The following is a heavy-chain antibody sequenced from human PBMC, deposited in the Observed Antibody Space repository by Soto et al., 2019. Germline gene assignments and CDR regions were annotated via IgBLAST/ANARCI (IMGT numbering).Heavy chain of an antibody. CDR2: IYWDDDK. D-gene: IGHD3-10*01. CDR3: AHSPSPRLGVRGVTSGWIDP. V-gene: IGHV2-5*02. J-gene: IGHJ5*02. Sequence: SGPTLVNPTQTLTLTCTFSGFSLNTSGVGVGWIRQPPGKALEWLALIYWDDDKRYSPSLKSRLTITKDTSKNQVVLRMTNMDPVDTATYYCAHSPSPRLGVRGVTSGWIDPWAQETLVTVSS. CDR1: GFSLNTSGVG.